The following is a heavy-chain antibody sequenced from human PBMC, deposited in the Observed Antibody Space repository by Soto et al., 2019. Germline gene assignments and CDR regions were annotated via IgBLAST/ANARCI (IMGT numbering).Heavy chain of an antibody. V-gene: IGHV3-30-3*01. J-gene: IGHJ3*02. D-gene: IGHD1-26*01. Sequence: QVQLVESGGGVVQPGRSLRLSCAASGFTFSSYAMHWVRQAPGKGLEWVAVISYDGSNKYYADSVKGRFTISRDNSKNTLYLQRNSLRAEDTAVYYCERFRGGRGAFDIWGQGTMVTVSS. CDR2: ISYDGSNK. CDR3: ERFRGGRGAFDI. CDR1: GFTFSSYA.